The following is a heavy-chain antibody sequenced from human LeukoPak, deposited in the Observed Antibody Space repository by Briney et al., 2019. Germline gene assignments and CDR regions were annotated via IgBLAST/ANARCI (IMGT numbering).Heavy chain of an antibody. J-gene: IGHJ5*02. V-gene: IGHV1-8*02. CDR2: MNPIKGST. Sequence: ASVKISCKASGFSFTSYDINWVRQAPGQGLEWMGWMNPIKGSTGYARKFRGRVTMTRDTSTSTAYMELWSLTSEDTAVYYCVRDGEGVAVSVDFWFDPWGQGTLVTVSS. CDR1: GFSFTSYD. D-gene: IGHD3-10*01. CDR3: VRDGEGVAVSVDFWFDP.